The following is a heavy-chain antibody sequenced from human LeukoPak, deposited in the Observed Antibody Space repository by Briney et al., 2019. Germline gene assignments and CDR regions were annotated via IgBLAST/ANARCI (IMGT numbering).Heavy chain of an antibody. V-gene: IGHV1-2*02. J-gene: IGHJ4*02. D-gene: IGHD6-13*01. CDR1: GYTFTGYY. CDR2: INPNSGGT. CDR3: ASIAAADRSADY. Sequence: GASVTVSCKASGYTFTGYYMHWVRQAPGQGLEWMGWINPNSGGTNYAQKFRGRVTMTRDTSISTAYMELSTLRSDDTAVYYCASIAAADRSADYWGQGTLVTVSS.